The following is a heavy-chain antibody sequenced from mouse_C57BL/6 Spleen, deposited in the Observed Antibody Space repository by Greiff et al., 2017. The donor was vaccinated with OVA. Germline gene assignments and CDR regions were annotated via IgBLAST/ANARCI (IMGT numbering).Heavy chain of an antibody. Sequence: QVQLKESGPALVKPGASVKISCKASGYTFTDYYINWVKQRPGQGLAWIGWIYPGSGNTKYNEKFKGKATLTVDTSSRTAYMQLSILTSEYSAVYFCESAYYSNYGYFDVWGTGTTVTVSS. CDR1: GYTFTDYY. D-gene: IGHD2-5*01. J-gene: IGHJ1*03. CDR2: IYPGSGNT. V-gene: IGHV1-84*01. CDR3: ESAYYSNYGYFDV.